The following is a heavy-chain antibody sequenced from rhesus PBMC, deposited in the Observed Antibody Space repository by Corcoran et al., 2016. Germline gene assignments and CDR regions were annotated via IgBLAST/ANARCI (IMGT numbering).Heavy chain of an antibody. V-gene: IGHV4S11*01. CDR1: GGSISGY. Sequence: QVQLQESGPGLVKPSETLSLTCAVSGGSISGYYYWSWIRQPPGKGLEWIGYIYGSGSSTTYNPSLKSRVTLSVDTSKNQLSLKLSSVTAADTAVYYCASEDGGDVWGPGVLVTVSS. CDR3: ASEDGGDV. J-gene: IGHJ5-1*01. CDR2: IYGSGSST.